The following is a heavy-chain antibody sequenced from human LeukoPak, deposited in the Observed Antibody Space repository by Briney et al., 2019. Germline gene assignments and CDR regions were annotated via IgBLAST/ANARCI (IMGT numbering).Heavy chain of an antibody. J-gene: IGHJ5*02. CDR2: ISSSSSTI. V-gene: IGHV3-48*01. CDR3: ARTLLYYYDSSGLHP. CDR1: GFTFSSYS. D-gene: IGHD3-22*01. Sequence: GGSLRLPCAASGFTFSSYSMNWVRQAPGKGLEWVSYISSSSSTIYYADSVKGRFTISRDNAKNSLYLQMNSLRAEDTAVYYCARTLLYYYDSSGLHPWGQGTLVTVSS.